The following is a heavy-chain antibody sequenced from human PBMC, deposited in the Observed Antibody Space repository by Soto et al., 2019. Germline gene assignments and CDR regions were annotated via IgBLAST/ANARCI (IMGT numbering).Heavy chain of an antibody. V-gene: IGHV1-18*01. Sequence: QVQLVQSGAEVKKPGASVKVSCKASGYTFTSYGISWVRQAPGQGLEWMGWISAYNGNTNYAQKLQGRVTMTTDTSTSTAYMELRSLRSDDTAVYYCARYYSGYVPGGSVLWFDPWGQGTLVTVSS. J-gene: IGHJ5*02. CDR1: GYTFTSYG. D-gene: IGHD5-12*01. CDR2: ISAYNGNT. CDR3: ARYYSGYVPGGSVLWFDP.